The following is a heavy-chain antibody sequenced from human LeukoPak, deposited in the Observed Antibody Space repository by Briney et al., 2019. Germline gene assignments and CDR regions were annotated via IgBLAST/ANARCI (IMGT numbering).Heavy chain of an antibody. CDR3: AKRKDDDSPDY. Sequence: QPSETLSLTCAVYGGSFSGYYWSWVRQAPGKGLEWVSVIYSCGSTYYADSVKGRLTISRDNSKNTLYVQMNSLRAEDTAVYYCAKRKDDDSPDYWGQGTLVTVSS. J-gene: IGHJ4*02. CDR2: IYSCGST. D-gene: IGHD4-17*01. V-gene: IGHV3-53*01. CDR1: GGSFSGYY.